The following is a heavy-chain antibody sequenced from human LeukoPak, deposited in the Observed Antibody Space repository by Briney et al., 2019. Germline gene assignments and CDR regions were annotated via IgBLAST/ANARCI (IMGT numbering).Heavy chain of an antibody. CDR3: AREVGYLLGEYRLGF. J-gene: IGHJ4*02. CDR2: INPDSGDT. V-gene: IGHV1-2*02. CDR1: GYSIIGYY. Sequence: ASVKVSCKASGYSIIGYYMHWVRRAPGQGLEWMGWINPDSGDTKYAQKFQGRVTMTRDTSISTAYMEVSRLRFDDTAMYYCAREVGYLLGEYRLGFWGPGTLVTVSS. D-gene: IGHD3-10*01.